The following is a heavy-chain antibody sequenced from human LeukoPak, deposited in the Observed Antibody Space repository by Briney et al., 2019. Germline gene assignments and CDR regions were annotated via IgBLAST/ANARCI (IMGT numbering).Heavy chain of an antibody. D-gene: IGHD3-22*01. Sequence: PSETLSLTCAVSGGSISSGGYSWNWIRQPPGKGLEWIGYIYHSGSTYYNPSLKSRVTISVDRSKNQFFLKLSSVTAADTAVYYCARGGFSGSSGYMGLDYWGQGTLVTVSS. CDR3: ARGGFSGSSGYMGLDY. CDR1: GGSISSGGYS. J-gene: IGHJ4*02. CDR2: IYHSGST. V-gene: IGHV4-30-2*01.